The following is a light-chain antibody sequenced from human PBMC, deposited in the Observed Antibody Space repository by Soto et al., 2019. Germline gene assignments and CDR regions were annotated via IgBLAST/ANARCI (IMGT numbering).Light chain of an antibody. CDR1: QDVGRC. CDR2: AAS. Sequence: EIQLTQSPSFVSASVGDRVTITCRASQDVGRCLAWYQHRPGEAPKLLIYAASNFLSGDPSFSASGSATDFTLTINSLQPEHFGTYYCQQGNTFPVTFGQGTRLEMK. J-gene: IGKJ5*01. CDR3: QQGNTFPVT. V-gene: IGKV1D-12*01.